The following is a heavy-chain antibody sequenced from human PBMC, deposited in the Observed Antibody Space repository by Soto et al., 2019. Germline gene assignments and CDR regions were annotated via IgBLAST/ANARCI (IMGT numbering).Heavy chain of an antibody. CDR3: AREGRRLDYGMDV. V-gene: IGHV4-30-4*01. CDR1: GGSISSGDHY. D-gene: IGHD3-9*01. Sequence: SETLYLTCTVSGGSISSGDHYWSWIRQPPGKGLEWIGYIYYSGSTYYNPSLKSRVTISVDTSKNQFSLKLSSVTAADTAVYYCAREGRRLDYGMDVWGQGTTVTVSS. J-gene: IGHJ6*02. CDR2: IYYSGST.